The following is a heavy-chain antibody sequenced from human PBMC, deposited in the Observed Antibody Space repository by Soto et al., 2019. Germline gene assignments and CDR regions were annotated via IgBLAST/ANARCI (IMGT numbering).Heavy chain of an antibody. Sequence: LSLTCAVYGGSFRGYYWSWIRQPPGKGLEWRGEINHSGSTNYNPSLKSRVTISVDTSKNQSSLKPSSVTAAATAVYYCARGGVINGYDGGYYYGIDVWGQGTTVTVSS. J-gene: IGHJ6*02. CDR2: INHSGST. CDR1: GGSFRGYY. D-gene: IGHD5-12*01. V-gene: IGHV4-34*01. CDR3: ARGGVINGYDGGYYYGIDV.